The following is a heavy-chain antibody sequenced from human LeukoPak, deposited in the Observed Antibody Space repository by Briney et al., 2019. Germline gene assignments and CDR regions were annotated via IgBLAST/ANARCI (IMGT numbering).Heavy chain of an antibody. CDR1: GFTFSSYA. Sequence: GGSLRLSCAASGFTFSSYAMSWVRQAPGKGLEWVSAISGSGGSTYYADSVKGRFTISRDNSKNTLYLQMNSLRAEDTAVYYCAKDRSPTMVRGVINLEGYDAFDIWGQGTMVTVSS. D-gene: IGHD3-10*01. CDR3: AKDRSPTMVRGVINLEGYDAFDI. J-gene: IGHJ3*02. CDR2: ISGSGGST. V-gene: IGHV3-23*01.